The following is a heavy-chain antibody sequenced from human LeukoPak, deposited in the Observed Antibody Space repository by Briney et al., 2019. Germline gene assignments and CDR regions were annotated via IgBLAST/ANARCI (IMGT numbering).Heavy chain of an antibody. CDR2: VYYIGTT. V-gene: IGHV4-39*01. Sequence: PSETLSLTCAVSGASICNNKYFWAWIRQPPGKGLEWIGTVYYIGTTFYNPSLKSRLTLSVDTSKNQFSLKLGSVTAADTSVYYCARLSDRDPQHWFDPWGQGILVTVSS. D-gene: IGHD3-10*01. CDR3: ARLSDRDPQHWFDP. J-gene: IGHJ5*02. CDR1: GASICNNKYF.